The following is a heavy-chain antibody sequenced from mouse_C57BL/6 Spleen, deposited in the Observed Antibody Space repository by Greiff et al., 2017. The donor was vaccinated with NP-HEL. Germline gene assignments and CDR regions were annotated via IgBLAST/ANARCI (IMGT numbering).Heavy chain of an antibody. CDR1: GYTFTDYY. J-gene: IGHJ2*01. V-gene: IGHV1-26*01. Sequence: EVQLQQSGPELVKPGASVKISCKASGYTFTDYYMNWVKQSHGKSLEWIGDINPNNGGTSYNQKFKGKATLTVDKSSSTAYMELRSLTSEDSAVYYCARSGDYYGSSFDYWGQGTTLTVSS. D-gene: IGHD1-1*01. CDR3: ARSGDYYGSSFDY. CDR2: INPNNGGT.